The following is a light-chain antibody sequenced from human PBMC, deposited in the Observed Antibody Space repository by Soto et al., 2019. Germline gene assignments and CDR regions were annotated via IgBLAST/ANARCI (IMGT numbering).Light chain of an antibody. Sequence: LTLSPGTLSFPSGEGAPLSCRTSRKVISSDLAWYQQKPGQAPRLLIYGASNRATGIPGRFSGSGSGTEFTLTISSLQPEDFAVYYCQRYDSSPMTFGQGTRLEIK. V-gene: IGKV3-20*01. CDR3: QRYDSSPMT. CDR2: GAS. CDR1: RKVISSD. J-gene: IGKJ5*01.